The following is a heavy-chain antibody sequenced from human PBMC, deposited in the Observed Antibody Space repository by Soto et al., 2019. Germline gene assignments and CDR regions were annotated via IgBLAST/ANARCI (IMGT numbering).Heavy chain of an antibody. Sequence: QVQLQESGPGLVKPSETLSLTCTVSGGSISSYYWSWIRQPPGKGLEWIGYIYYSGSTNYNPSLKSRVTISVDTSKNQFALKLSSVTAADTAVYYCASGGSGMDVWGQGTTVTVSS. D-gene: IGHD1-26*01. CDR2: IYYSGST. CDR1: GGSISSYY. V-gene: IGHV4-59*01. CDR3: ASGGSGMDV. J-gene: IGHJ6*02.